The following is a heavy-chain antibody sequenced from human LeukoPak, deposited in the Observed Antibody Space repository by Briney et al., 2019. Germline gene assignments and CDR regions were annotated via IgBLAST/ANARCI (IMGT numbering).Heavy chain of an antibody. CDR1: RFTFSSYT. CDR2: ISSSGSTI. J-gene: IGHJ6*03. D-gene: IGHD3-3*01. V-gene: IGHV3-48*04. Sequence: GGSLRLSCSASRFTFSSYTMNWVRQAPGKGLEWVSYISSSGSTIYYADSVKGRFTISRDNAKNSLYLQMNSLRAEDTAVYYCARDPPAAIFGVARGVYMDVWGKGTTVTVSS. CDR3: ARDPPAAIFGVARGVYMDV.